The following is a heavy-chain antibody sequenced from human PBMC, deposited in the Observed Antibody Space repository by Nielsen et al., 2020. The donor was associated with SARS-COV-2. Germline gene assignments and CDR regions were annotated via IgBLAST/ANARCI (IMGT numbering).Heavy chain of an antibody. Sequence: GESLKISCAASGFTFSSYSMNWVRQAPGKGLEWVSSISSSSSYIYYADSVKGRFTITRDNAKNSLYLQMNSLRAEDTAVYYCARGGGDFDYWGQGTLVTVSS. CDR3: ARGGGDFDY. J-gene: IGHJ4*02. CDR1: GFTFSSYS. D-gene: IGHD2-15*01. V-gene: IGHV3-21*01. CDR2: ISSSSSYI.